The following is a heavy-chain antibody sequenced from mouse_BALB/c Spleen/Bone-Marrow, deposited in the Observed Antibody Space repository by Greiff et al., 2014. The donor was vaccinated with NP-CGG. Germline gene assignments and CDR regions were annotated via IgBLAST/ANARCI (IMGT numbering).Heavy chain of an antibody. CDR2: IYPGDGST. CDR3: ARPENGFPYPFAP. Sequence: LQQPGPELVKPGALVKISCKASGYTFTSYDINWVKQRPGQGLEWIGWIYPGDGSTKYNEKFKGKATLTADRSSSTAYMQPSSWTLKTPAFNSGARPENGFPYPFAPGGQATPPTVSS. V-gene: IGHV1S33*01. D-gene: IGHD2-2*01. J-gene: IGHJ2*01. CDR1: GYTFTSYD.